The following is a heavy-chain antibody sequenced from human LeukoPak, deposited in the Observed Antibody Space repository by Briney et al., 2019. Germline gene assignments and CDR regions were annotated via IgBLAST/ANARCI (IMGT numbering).Heavy chain of an antibody. CDR3: ARNPPGIVGAPTHYCYYMDV. CDR2: IKQDGSEK. Sequence: GGSLRLSCAASGFTFSSYWMSWVRQAPGKGLEWVANIKQDGSEKNYVDSVKGRFTISRDNAKNSLYLQMNSLTAEDMAVYYCARNPPGIVGAPTHYCYYMDVWAGGPRSPSP. CDR1: GFTFSSYW. D-gene: IGHD1-26*01. J-gene: IGHJ6*03. V-gene: IGHV3-7*01.